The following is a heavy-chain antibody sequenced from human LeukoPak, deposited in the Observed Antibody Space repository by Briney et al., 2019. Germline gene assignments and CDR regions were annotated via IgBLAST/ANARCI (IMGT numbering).Heavy chain of an antibody. CDR3: AKATYASSWNLYFDY. Sequence: QPGGSLRLSCATSGFSFSSYAMSWVRQAPGKGLEWVSSISGSGGSTYYADSVKGRFTISRDNSKNTLYLQMNSLRAEDTAVYYCAKATYASSWNLYFDYWGQGTLVTVSS. V-gene: IGHV3-23*01. J-gene: IGHJ4*02. CDR2: ISGSGGST. CDR1: GFSFSSYA. D-gene: IGHD6-13*01.